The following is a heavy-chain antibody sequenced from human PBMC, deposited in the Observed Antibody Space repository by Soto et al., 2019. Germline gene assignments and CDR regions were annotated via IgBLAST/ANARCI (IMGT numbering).Heavy chain of an antibody. D-gene: IGHD6-6*01. CDR3: AKLSSSFSFER. CDR1: GFTFSSYG. Sequence: GGSLRLSCAASGFTFSSYGMHWVRQAPGKGLEWVAVISYDGSNKYYADSVKGRFTISRDNSKNTLYLQMNSLRAEDTAVYYCAKLSSSFSFERWGKGTLVNVSS. CDR2: ISYDGSNK. V-gene: IGHV3-30*18. J-gene: IGHJ5*02.